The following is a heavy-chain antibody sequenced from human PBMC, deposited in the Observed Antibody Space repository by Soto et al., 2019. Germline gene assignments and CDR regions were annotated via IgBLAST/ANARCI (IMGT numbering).Heavy chain of an antibody. Sequence: ESGGGVVQPGRSLRLSCAASGFTFSSYAMHWVRQAPGKGLEWVAVISYDGSNKYYADSVKGRFTISRDNSKNTLYLQMNSLRAEDTAVYYCARAEESDAFDIWGQGTMVTVSS. J-gene: IGHJ3*02. CDR2: ISYDGSNK. V-gene: IGHV3-30-3*01. CDR3: ARAEESDAFDI. CDR1: GFTFSSYA.